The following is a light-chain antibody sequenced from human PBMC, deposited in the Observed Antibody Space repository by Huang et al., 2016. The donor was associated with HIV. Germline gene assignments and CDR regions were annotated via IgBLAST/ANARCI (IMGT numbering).Light chain of an antibody. CDR1: ESILRN. J-gene: IGKJ2*01. V-gene: IGKV3-15*01. CDR2: GAY. CDR3: QQYNKWPPYT. Sequence: VMTQSPATLSVSPGERATLSCRASESILRNLAWYQQRPGQPPRLLIYGAYVRLPGIPDRFRGSGSGTEFSLTIISLQSEDFAVYYCQQYNKWPPYTYGQGTKLEIK.